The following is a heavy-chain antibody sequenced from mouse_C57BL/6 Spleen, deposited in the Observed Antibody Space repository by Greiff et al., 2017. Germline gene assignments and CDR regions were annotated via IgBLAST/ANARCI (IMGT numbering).Heavy chain of an antibody. CDR1: GYTFTDHT. Sequence: VKVVESDAELVKPGASVKISCKVSGYTFTDHTIHWMKQRPEQGLEWIGYIYPRDGSTKYNEKFKGKATLTADKSSSTAYMQLNCLTSEDSAVYICARYYGNSGYAMDYWGQGTSGTVSS. CDR3: ARYYGNSGYAMDY. V-gene: IGHV1-78*01. CDR2: IYPRDGST. D-gene: IGHD2-1*01. J-gene: IGHJ4*01.